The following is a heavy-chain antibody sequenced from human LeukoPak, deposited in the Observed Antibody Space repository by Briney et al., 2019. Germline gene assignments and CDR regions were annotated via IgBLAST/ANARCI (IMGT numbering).Heavy chain of an antibody. V-gene: IGHV4-38-2*02. D-gene: IGHD6-19*01. CDR2: FYHSGST. CDR3: ARGSYPGWYNGEFDY. Sequence: SETLSLTCTVSGYSISSGYYWGWIRQPPGKGLEWIGSFYHSGSTYYNPSLKSRVTISVDTSKSQFSLKLNSVTAADTAVYYCARGSYPGWYNGEFDYWGQGILVIVSS. CDR1: GYSISSGYY. J-gene: IGHJ4*02.